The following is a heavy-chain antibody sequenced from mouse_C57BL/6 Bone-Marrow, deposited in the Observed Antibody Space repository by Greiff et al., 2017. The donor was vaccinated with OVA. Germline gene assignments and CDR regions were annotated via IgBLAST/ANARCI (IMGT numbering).Heavy chain of an antibody. D-gene: IGHD1-1*01. CDR1: GYTFTDYE. CDR2: IDPETGGT. Sequence: QVQLQQSGAELVRPGASVTLSCKASGYTFTDYEMHWVKQTPVHGLEWIGAIDPETGGTAYNQKFKGKAILTADKSSSTAYMELRSLTSEDSAVYCCTRKRVYYYGSSWYFDVWGTGTTVTVSS. J-gene: IGHJ1*03. CDR3: TRKRVYYYGSSWYFDV. V-gene: IGHV1-15*01.